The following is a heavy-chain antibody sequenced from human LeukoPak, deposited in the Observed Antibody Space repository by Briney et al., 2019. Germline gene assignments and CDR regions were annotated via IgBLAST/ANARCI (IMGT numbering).Heavy chain of an antibody. Sequence: SETLSLTCTVSGGSISSSSCYWGWLRQPPGKGLEWIGSIYYSGITYYNPSLKSRVTISVDTSKNQFSLSLYSVTAADTAVYYCARLSVSTGWDLDYWGQGTLVTVSS. V-gene: IGHV4-39*01. CDR3: ARLSVSTGWDLDY. CDR1: GGSISSSSCY. CDR2: IYYSGIT. J-gene: IGHJ4*02. D-gene: IGHD6-19*01.